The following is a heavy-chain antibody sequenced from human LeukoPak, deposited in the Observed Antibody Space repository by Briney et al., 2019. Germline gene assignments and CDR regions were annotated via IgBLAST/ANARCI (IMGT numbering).Heavy chain of an antibody. D-gene: IGHD4-17*01. CDR2: IIPIFGTA. V-gene: IGHV1-69*05. CDR1: GGTFSSYA. J-gene: IGHJ4*02. Sequence: SVKVSCKASGGTFSSYAISWVRQAPGQGLEWMGGIIPIFGTANYAQKFQGRVTITTDESMSTAYMELSSLRSEDTAVYYCARVNWNGDTGVLTYFDYWGQGTLVTVSS. CDR3: ARVNWNGDTGVLTYFDY.